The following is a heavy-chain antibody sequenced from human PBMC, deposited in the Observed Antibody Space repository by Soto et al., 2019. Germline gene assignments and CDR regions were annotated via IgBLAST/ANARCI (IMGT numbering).Heavy chain of an antibody. Sequence: GESLKISCRGSGYTFTTYWIGWVRQMPGKGLEWMGIIYPRDSDTRYSPPFQGQVTMSVDKSINTAYLQWSSLKASDTAMHFCARLHPRYCSGTSCYSRGLDPWGQGTLVTVSS. D-gene: IGHD2-2*01. J-gene: IGHJ5*02. CDR3: ARLHPRYCSGTSCYSRGLDP. CDR2: IYPRDSDT. CDR1: GYTFTTYW. V-gene: IGHV5-51*01.